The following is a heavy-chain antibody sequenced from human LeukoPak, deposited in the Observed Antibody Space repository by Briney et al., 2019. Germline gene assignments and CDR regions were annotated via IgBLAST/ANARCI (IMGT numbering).Heavy chain of an antibody. Sequence: GASVKVSCKASGYIFTGYYIHWVRQAPGQGLEWMGWSNPNSGATNYAQKFQGRVTMTTDTSISAAYMDLSRLRFDDTALYYCAKGTRRIWSDFDYWGQGTLVTVSS. CDR3: AKGTRRIWSDFDY. CDR1: GYIFTGYY. CDR2: SNPNSGAT. D-gene: IGHD2-15*01. J-gene: IGHJ4*02. V-gene: IGHV1-2*02.